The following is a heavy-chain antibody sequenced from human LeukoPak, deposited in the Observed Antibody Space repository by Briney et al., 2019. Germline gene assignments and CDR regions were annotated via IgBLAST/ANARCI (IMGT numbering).Heavy chain of an antibody. Sequence: GGSLRLSCAASGFTFSSYDMHWVRQAPGKGLEWVAVISYDGSTKYYADSVKGRFTISRDNSKNTLYLQMNSLRAEDTAVYYCARVGGGSSWYDTLYYYYGMDVWGQGTTVTVSS. V-gene: IGHV3-30-3*01. J-gene: IGHJ6*02. CDR3: ARVGGGSSWYDTLYYYYGMDV. CDR1: GFTFSSYD. CDR2: ISYDGSTK. D-gene: IGHD6-13*01.